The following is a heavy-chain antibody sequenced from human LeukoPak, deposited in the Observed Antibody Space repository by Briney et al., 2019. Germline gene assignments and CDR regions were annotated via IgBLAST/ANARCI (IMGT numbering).Heavy chain of an antibody. CDR3: ASTDSSSSISLFDY. CDR1: GGSISSSSTYY. Sequence: SETLSLTCTVSGGSISSSSTYYWGWIRQPPGKGPEWIGSIYYIGTTYYNPSLKSRVAISVDTSKNQFSLKLSSVTAADTAVYYCASTDSSSSISLFDYWGQGTLVTVSS. J-gene: IGHJ4*02. V-gene: IGHV4-39*01. D-gene: IGHD6-6*01. CDR2: IYYIGTT.